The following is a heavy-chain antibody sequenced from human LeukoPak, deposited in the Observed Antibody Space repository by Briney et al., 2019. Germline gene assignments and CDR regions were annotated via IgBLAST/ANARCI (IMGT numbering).Heavy chain of an antibody. J-gene: IGHJ4*02. CDR2: MNPNSGNT. CDR1: GYTFTSYD. CDR3: ARGGEFLEWTLDDY. D-gene: IGHD3-3*01. V-gene: IGHV1-8*01. Sequence: ASVKVSCKASGYTFTSYDINWVRQATGRGLVWMGWMNPNSGNTRYAQKFQGRVTMTRNTSISTAYMELSSLRSEDTAVYYCARGGEFLEWTLDDYWGQGTLVTVSS.